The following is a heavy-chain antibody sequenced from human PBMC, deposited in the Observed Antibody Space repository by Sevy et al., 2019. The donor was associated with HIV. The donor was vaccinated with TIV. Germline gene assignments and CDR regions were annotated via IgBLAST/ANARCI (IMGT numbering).Heavy chain of an antibody. CDR3: ARDHVKDGDLGDYYYYAMDV. CDR1: GYTFSDYY. J-gene: IGHJ6*02. CDR2: ISGSDSTI. D-gene: IGHD4-17*01. V-gene: IGHV3-11*01. Sequence: GGSLRLSCAASGYTFSDYYMSWIRQAPGKGLEWVSYISGSDSTIYYADSVKGRFTISRDNAKNSLYLKMNSLRAEDTAVYFCARDHVKDGDLGDYYYYAMDVWGQGTTVTVSS.